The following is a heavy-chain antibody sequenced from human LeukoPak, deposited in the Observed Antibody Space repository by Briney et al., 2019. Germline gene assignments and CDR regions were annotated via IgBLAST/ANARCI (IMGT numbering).Heavy chain of an antibody. CDR3: ARVSIWEGFDP. Sequence: SETLSLTCAVYGGSFSGYYWSWIRQPPGKGLEWIGEINHSGSTNYNPSLKSRVTISVDTSKNQFSLKLSSVTAADTAVYYCARVSIWEGFDPWGQGTLVTVSS. V-gene: IGHV4-34*01. CDR2: INHSGST. J-gene: IGHJ5*02. CDR1: GGSFSGYY. D-gene: IGHD1-26*01.